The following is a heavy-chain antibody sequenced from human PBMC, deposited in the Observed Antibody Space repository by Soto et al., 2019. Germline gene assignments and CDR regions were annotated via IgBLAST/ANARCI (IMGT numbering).Heavy chain of an antibody. J-gene: IGHJ5*02. CDR2: IYYSGST. V-gene: IGHV4-59*01. CDR3: ARDERYSSSWYWFDP. CDR1: GGSISSYY. D-gene: IGHD6-13*01. Sequence: SETLSLTCTVSGGSISSYYWSWIRQPPEKGLEWIGYIYYSGSTNYNPSLKSRVTISVDTSKNQFSLKLSSVTAADTAVYYCARDERYSSSWYWFDPWGQGTLVTVSS.